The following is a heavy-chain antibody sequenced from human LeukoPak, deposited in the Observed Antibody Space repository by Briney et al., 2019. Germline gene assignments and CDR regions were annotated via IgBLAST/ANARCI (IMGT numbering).Heavy chain of an antibody. CDR3: ARGYSSSWYGDY. CDR2: ISSSGSTI. V-gene: IGHV3-48*03. CDR1: GFTFSSYE. J-gene: IGHJ4*02. D-gene: IGHD6-13*01. Sequence: PGGSLRLSCAASGFTFSSYEMNWVRQAPGKGLEWVSYISSSGSTIYYADSVKGRFTISRENAKNSLYLQMNSLRAEDTAVYYCARGYSSSWYGDYWGQGTLVTVSS.